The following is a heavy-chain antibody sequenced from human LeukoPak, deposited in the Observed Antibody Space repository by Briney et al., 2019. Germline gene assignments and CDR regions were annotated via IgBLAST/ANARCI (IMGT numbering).Heavy chain of an antibody. CDR1: GGSISSGGYY. V-gene: IGHV4-30-2*01. Sequence: SETLSLTCTVSGGSISSGGYYWSWIRQPPGKGLEWIGYIYHSGSTYYNPSLKSRVTMTADRSTNTAYMELRSLRSDDTAVYYCARGIVVYFGEVSHFDYWGQGTLVTVSS. CDR3: ARGIVVYFGEVSHFDY. D-gene: IGHD3-10*01. CDR2: IYHSGST. J-gene: IGHJ4*02.